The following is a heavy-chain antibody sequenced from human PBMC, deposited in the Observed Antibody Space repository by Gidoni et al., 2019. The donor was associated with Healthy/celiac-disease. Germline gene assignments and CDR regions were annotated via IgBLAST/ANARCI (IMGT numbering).Heavy chain of an antibody. V-gene: IGHV3-49*03. D-gene: IGHD1-7*01. J-gene: IGHJ3*02. Sequence: EVQLVESGGGLVQPGRSLRPSCTASGFTFGDYAMSWFRQAPGKGLEWVGFIRSKAYGGTTEYAASVKGRFTISRDDSKSIAYLQMNSLKTEDTAVYYCTRAVELAAFDIWGQGTMVTVSS. CDR1: GFTFGDYA. CDR2: IRSKAYGGTT. CDR3: TRAVELAAFDI.